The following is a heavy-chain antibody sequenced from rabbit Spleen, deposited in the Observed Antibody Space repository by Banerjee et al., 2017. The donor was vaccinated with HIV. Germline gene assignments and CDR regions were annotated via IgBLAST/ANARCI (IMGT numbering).Heavy chain of an antibody. V-gene: IGHV1S40*01. J-gene: IGHJ4*01. Sequence: QSLEESGGDLVKPGASLTLTCTASGFSFSSGYYMCWVRQAPGKGLEWIACIGVGTGNTYYASWAKGRFTISKTSSTTVTLQMTSLTAADTATYFCARSYDANSGGYYVWWGPGTLVTV. CDR1: GFSFSSGYY. CDR3: ARSYDANSGGYYVW. D-gene: IGHD1-1*01. CDR2: IGVGTGNT.